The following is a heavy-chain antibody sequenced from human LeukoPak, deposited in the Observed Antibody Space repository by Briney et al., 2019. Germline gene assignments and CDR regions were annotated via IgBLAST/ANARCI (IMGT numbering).Heavy chain of an antibody. J-gene: IGHJ4*02. V-gene: IGHV3-23*01. Sequence: GGSLRLSCAASGFTFSSYAMSWVRQAPGKGLEWVSAISGSGGSTYYADSVKGRFTISRDNSRDTLYLQMNSLRAEDTAAYYCAKGYYDYVWGSYYFDYWGQGTLVTVSS. CDR3: AKGYYDYVWGSYYFDY. CDR2: ISGSGGST. D-gene: IGHD3-16*01. CDR1: GFTFSSYA.